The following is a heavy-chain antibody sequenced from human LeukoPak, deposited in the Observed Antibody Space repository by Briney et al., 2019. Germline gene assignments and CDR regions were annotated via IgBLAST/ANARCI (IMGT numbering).Heavy chain of an antibody. V-gene: IGHV3-9*01. CDR3: AKVASHYGSGQFDY. CDR1: GFTFDDYA. Sequence: GRSLRLSCAASGFTFDDYAMHWVRQAPGKGLEWVSGISWNSGSIGYADSVKGRFTISRDNAKNSLYLQMNSLRAEDTALYYCAKVASHYGSGQFDYWGQGTLVTVSS. CDR2: ISWNSGSI. J-gene: IGHJ4*02. D-gene: IGHD3-10*01.